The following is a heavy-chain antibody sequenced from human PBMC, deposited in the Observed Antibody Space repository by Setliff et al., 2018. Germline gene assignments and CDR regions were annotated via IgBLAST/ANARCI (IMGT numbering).Heavy chain of an antibody. CDR1: GYTFTTYY. CDR3: ARGPKDFVVPPTANMFDY. CDR2: INPSGGYA. V-gene: IGHV1-46*01. Sequence: VASVKVSCKASGYTFTTYYMHWVRQAPGQGLEWMGIINPSGGYANYAQKFQGRVTMTRDTSTSTVYMELSSLRSEDTAVYYCARGPKDFVVPPTANMFDYWGQGTVVTVSS. J-gene: IGHJ4*02. D-gene: IGHD2-2*01.